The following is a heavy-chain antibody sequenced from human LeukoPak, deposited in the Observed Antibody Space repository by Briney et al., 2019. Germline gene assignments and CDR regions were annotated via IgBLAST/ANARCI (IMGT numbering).Heavy chain of an antibody. J-gene: IGHJ4*02. D-gene: IGHD4-17*01. CDR1: GFTFSSYA. V-gene: IGHV3-23*01. Sequence: GGSLRLSCVASGFTFSSYAMSWVRQAPGKGLEWVSDISGSGGSTYYAHSVKGRFTISRDNSKNTLYLQMNSLRAEDTAVYYCAKADGDYAVDYFDYWGQGTLVTVSS. CDR2: ISGSGGST. CDR3: AKADGDYAVDYFDY.